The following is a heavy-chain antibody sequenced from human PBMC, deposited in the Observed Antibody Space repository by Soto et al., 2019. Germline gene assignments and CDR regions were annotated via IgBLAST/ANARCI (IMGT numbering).Heavy chain of an antibody. CDR3: AKATATGGGAFEI. J-gene: IGHJ3*02. Sequence: GGFMRLSWAAAGVTCSSYSMNWVRQAPGKGLEWVSSISSSSSYIYYADSVKGRFTISRDTSRNTVYLQMNSLTAGDTAVYYCAKATATGGGAFEISGQGTMVTVSS. V-gene: IGHV3-21*04. CDR2: ISSSSSYI. D-gene: IGHD2-8*02. CDR1: GVTCSSYS.